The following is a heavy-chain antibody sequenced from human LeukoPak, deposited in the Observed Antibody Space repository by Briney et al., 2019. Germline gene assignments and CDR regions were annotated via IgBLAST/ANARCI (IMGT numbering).Heavy chain of an antibody. J-gene: IGHJ4*02. D-gene: IGHD5-12*01. CDR1: GFTFSGYA. CDR3: AKGIRYSGYDAFDY. Sequence: PGGSLRLSCAASGFTFSGYAMRWVRQAPGKGLEWVSAISGSGGSTYYADSVKGRFTISRDNSKNTLYLQMNSLRAEDTAVYYCAKGIRYSGYDAFDYWGQGTLVTVSS. V-gene: IGHV3-23*01. CDR2: ISGSGGST.